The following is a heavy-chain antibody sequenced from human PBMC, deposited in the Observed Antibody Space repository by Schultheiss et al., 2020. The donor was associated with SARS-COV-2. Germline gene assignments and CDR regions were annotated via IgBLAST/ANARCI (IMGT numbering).Heavy chain of an antibody. V-gene: IGHV3-74*01. J-gene: IGHJ6*02. CDR2: INSDGSST. Sequence: GGSLRLSCAASGFTFTSYWMHWVRQTPGKGLVWVARINSDGSSTSYADSVKGRFTISRDNAKNTLYLQMNSLRAEDTAVYYCARGGGRYYYYGMDVWGQGTTVTVSS. CDR1: GFTFTSYW. CDR3: ARGGGRYYYYGMDV.